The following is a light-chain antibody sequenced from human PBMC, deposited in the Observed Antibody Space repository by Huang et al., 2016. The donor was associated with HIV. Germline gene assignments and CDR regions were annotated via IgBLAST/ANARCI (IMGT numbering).Light chain of an antibody. CDR1: QSVTSN. J-gene: IGKJ3*01. Sequence: EIVMTQSPATLSVSPGERATLSCRASQSVTSNLAWYKQKPGRAPRLLIYGVSTRATGIPARFSGSGSGTEFTLTISSLQSEDFAVYYCQRYDNWPKFTFGPGTKVDIK. CDR3: QRYDNWPKFT. V-gene: IGKV3-15*01. CDR2: GVS.